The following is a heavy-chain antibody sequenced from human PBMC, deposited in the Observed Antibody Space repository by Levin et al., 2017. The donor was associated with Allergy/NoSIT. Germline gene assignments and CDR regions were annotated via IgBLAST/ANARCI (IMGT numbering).Heavy chain of an antibody. V-gene: IGHV3-53*01. J-gene: IGHJ6*03. CDR2: IYSGGST. Sequence: GESLKISCAASGFTVSSNYMSWVRQAPGKGLEWVSVIYSGGSTYYADSVKGRFTISRDNSKNTLYLQMNSLRAEDTAVYYCARDNRGPPPDYGDPTYYMDVWGKGTTVTVSS. CDR3: ARDNRGPPPDYGDPTYYMDV. CDR1: GFTVSSNY. D-gene: IGHD4-17*01.